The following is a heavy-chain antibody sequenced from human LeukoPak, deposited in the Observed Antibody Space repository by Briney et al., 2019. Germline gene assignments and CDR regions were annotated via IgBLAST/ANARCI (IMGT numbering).Heavy chain of an antibody. CDR1: GFTFDDYD. CDR2: INWNGANT. V-gene: IGHV3-20*04. CDR3: AREKLDIVVVPAAQNPDYYYYMDV. D-gene: IGHD2-2*03. J-gene: IGHJ6*03. Sequence: AESLRLSCAASGFTFDDYDMSWVRQAPGKRLEWVSCINWNGANTGYAESVKGRFTISRDNAKKSLYLQMNSLRAEDTALYYCAREKLDIVVVPAAQNPDYYYYMDVWGKGTTVTVSS.